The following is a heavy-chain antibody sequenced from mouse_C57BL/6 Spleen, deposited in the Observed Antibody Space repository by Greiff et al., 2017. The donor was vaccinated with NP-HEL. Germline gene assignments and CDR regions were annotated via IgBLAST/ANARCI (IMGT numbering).Heavy chain of an antibody. CDR1: GFTFSDYG. CDR2: ISSGSSTI. J-gene: IGHJ2*01. D-gene: IGHD2-3*01. V-gene: IGHV5-17*01. CDR3: ATDGYYVAFDY. Sequence: EVMLVASGGGLVKPGGSLKLSCAASGFTFSDYGMHWVRQAPEKGLEWVAYISSGSSTIYYADTVKGRFTISRDHATNTLFLHMTSLRSYDTAMYYCATDGYYVAFDYWGQGTTLTFSS.